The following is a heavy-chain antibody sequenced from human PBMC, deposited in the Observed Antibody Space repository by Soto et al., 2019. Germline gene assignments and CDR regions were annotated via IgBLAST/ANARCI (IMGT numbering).Heavy chain of an antibody. V-gene: IGHV4-59*12. D-gene: IGHD6-6*01. J-gene: IGHJ4*02. CDR3: SRDRPGPQHYFDY. CDR1: GGSISSYY. CDR2: IYYSGST. Sequence: TSETLSLTCTVSGGSISSYYWSWIRQPPGKGLEWIGYIYYSGSTNYNPSLKSRVTISVDTSKNQFSLKLSSVRAEDTAVYYCSRDRPGPQHYFDYWGQGTMVTVSS.